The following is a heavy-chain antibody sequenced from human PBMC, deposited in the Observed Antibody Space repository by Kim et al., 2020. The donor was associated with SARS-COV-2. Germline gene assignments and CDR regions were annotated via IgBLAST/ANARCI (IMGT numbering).Heavy chain of an antibody. CDR3: ARGGTGWYSFDY. V-gene: IGHV3-73*01. J-gene: IGHJ4*02. D-gene: IGHD6-19*01. CDR2: T. Sequence: TGYAASVKGRFTVSRDDSMTTGYLQMNSLKTEDTAVYYCARGGTGWYSFDYWGQGALVTVSS.